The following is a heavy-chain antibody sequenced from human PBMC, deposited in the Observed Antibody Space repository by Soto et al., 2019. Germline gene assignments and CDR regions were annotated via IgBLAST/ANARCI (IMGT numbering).Heavy chain of an antibody. Sequence: QVQLVESGGGVVQPGRSLRLSCAASGFTFSSYGMHWVRQAPGKGLEWVAVISYDGSNKYYADSVKGRFTISRDNSKNTLYLQMKSLRAEDTAVYYCAKAPPYYYDSSGYPDYWGQGTLVTVSS. D-gene: IGHD3-22*01. V-gene: IGHV3-30*18. CDR1: GFTFSSYG. J-gene: IGHJ4*02. CDR2: ISYDGSNK. CDR3: AKAPPYYYDSSGYPDY.